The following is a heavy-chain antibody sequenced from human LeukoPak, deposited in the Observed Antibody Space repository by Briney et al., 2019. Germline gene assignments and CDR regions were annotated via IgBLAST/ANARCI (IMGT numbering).Heavy chain of an antibody. J-gene: IGHJ5*02. CDR2: INHSGST. V-gene: IGHV4-34*01. CDR3: ARNESVVVAGRPKYNWFDP. D-gene: IGHD2-15*01. Sequence: SETLSLTCAVYGGSFSGYYWSWIRQPPGKGLEWIGEINHSGSTNYNPSLKSRVTISVDTSRNQFSLKLSSVTAADTAVYFCARNESVVVAGRPKYNWFDPWGQGTLVTVSS. CDR1: GGSFSGYY.